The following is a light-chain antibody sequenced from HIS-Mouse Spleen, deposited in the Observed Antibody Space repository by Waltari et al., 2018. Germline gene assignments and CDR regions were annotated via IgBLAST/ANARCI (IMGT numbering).Light chain of an antibody. J-gene: IGKJ1*01. CDR3: QQSYSTPWT. CDR2: AAS. Sequence: DIQMTQSPSSLSASVGDRVTITCRESQSISSYLNWYQQKPGKAPKLLIYAASSLQSGCPSRFSGSGSGTDFPLTISSLQPEDFATYDCQQSYSTPWTFGHGTKVEIK. V-gene: IGKV1-39*01. CDR1: QSISSY.